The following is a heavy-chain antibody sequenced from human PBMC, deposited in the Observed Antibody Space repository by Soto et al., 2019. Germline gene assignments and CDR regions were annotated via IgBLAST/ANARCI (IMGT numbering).Heavy chain of an antibody. J-gene: IGHJ4*02. CDR1: GFAFSNHW. CDR3: SRDLVAGSGSCDS. Sequence: EVQLVESGGGLVQPGGSLRLSCAASGFAFSNHWMHWFRQAPGKGLMWVSRIRPDGSGSNYADSVQGRFAISRDNAQNTLYLQMNSLRVVDTALYYCSRDLVAGSGSCDSWGQGTLVTVSS. D-gene: IGHD3-10*01. V-gene: IGHV3-74*01. CDR2: IRPDGSGS.